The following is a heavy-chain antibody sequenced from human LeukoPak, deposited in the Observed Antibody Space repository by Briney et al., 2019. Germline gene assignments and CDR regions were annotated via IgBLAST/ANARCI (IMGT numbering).Heavy chain of an antibody. CDR2: IYYSGST. V-gene: IGHV4-31*03. Sequence: SETLSLTCTVSGGSISSGGYYWSWIRQHPGKGLEWIGYIYYSGSTYYNPSLKSRVTISVDTSKNQFSLKLSSVTAADTAVYYCARTEYSSGWSEPFDYWGQGTLVTVSS. D-gene: IGHD6-19*01. CDR3: ARTEYSSGWSEPFDY. CDR1: GGSISSGGYY. J-gene: IGHJ4*02.